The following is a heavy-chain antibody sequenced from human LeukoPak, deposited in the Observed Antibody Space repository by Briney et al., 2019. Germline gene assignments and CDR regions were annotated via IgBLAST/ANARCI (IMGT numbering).Heavy chain of an antibody. CDR2: IYWDDDK. V-gene: IGHV2-5*02. CDR1: GFSLSRGVG. CDR3: AHFSYCGGDCYDAFDI. D-gene: IGHD2-21*02. Sequence: SGPTLVNPTQTLTLTCTFSGFSLSRGVGVGWIRQPPGKALEWLALIYWDDDKRYSPSLNNRLTITKDTSKNQVVLTLTNMGPVDTATYFCAHFSYCGGDCYDAFDIWGQGTMVTVSS. J-gene: IGHJ3*02.